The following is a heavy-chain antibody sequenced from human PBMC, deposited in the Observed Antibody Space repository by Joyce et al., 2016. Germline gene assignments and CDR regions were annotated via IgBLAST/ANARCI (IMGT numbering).Heavy chain of an antibody. J-gene: IGHJ6*03. V-gene: IGHV3-48*01. Sequence: EVQLVESGGGLFQPGGSLRLSCAASGFTFNTYSMNWVRQVPGKGLEWVSYISRSSNTIYYVDSVKGRFTISRDNAKNSLYLQMNSLRAEDTAVYFCARATSYYFYYYMDVWGKGTTVTVSS. CDR2: ISRSSNTI. CDR3: ARATSYYFYYYMDV. CDR1: GFTFNTYS.